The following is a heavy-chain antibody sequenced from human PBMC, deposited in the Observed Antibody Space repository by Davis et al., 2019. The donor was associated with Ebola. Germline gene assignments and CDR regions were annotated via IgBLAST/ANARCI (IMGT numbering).Heavy chain of an antibody. CDR1: GFTVSDSY. D-gene: IGHD1-26*01. Sequence: GGSLRLSCAASGFTVSDSYMSWVRQAPGKGLEWVSTFGTGGDTYYAESVKGRFTISRDNSKNTLYLQMNGLRVEDTAIYYCAKDTSNIWFDIWGQGTMVTVSS. CDR3: AKDTSNIWFDI. V-gene: IGHV3-53*01. J-gene: IGHJ3*02. CDR2: FGTGGDT.